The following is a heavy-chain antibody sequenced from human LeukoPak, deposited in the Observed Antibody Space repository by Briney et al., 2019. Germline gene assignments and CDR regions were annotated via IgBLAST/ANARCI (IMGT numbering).Heavy chain of an antibody. CDR3: AKAPAGHCSGVICYPFDY. J-gene: IGHJ4*02. CDR2: ISYDGSNK. D-gene: IGHD2-15*01. CDR1: GFTFSSYA. V-gene: IGHV3-30*04. Sequence: PGGSLRLSCAASGFTFSSYAMHWVRQAPGKGLEWVAVISYDGSNKYYADSVKGRFTISRDNSRNMLFLQMNSLRAEDTAVYYCAKAPAGHCSGVICYPFDYWGQGILVSVSS.